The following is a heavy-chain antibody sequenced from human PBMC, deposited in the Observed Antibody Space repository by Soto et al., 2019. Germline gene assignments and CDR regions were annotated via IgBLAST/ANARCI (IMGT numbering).Heavy chain of an antibody. D-gene: IGHD5-12*01. Sequence: QVQLVQSGPEVQKPGSSVRVSCKASGGTVSRYAISWVRQAPGQGLEWVGGIIPIFGTANYAQKFQGRVTITADEFNADETTVTVYMELSSLRSEDTAMYYCAREGPGRDGYKRRKYFMDFWGQGTLVTVSS. CDR3: AREGPGRDGYKRRKYFMDF. CDR1: GGTVSRYA. CDR2: IIPIFGTA. J-gene: IGHJ4*02. V-gene: IGHV1-69*01.